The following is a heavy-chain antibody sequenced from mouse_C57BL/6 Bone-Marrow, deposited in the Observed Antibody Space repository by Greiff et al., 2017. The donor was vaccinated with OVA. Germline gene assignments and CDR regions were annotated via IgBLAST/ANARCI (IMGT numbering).Heavy chain of an antibody. J-gene: IGHJ1*03. CDR2: INPSSGYT. D-gene: IGHD2-1*01. V-gene: IGHV1-4*01. CDR3: AREGIYGNSIHWYFDV. CDR1: GYTFTSYT. Sequence: VQLQESGAELARPGASVKMSCKASGYTFTSYTMHWVKQRPGQGLEWIGYINPSSGYTKYNQKFKDKATLTADKSSSTAYMQLSSLTSEDSAVYYCAREGIYGNSIHWYFDVWGTGTTVTVSS.